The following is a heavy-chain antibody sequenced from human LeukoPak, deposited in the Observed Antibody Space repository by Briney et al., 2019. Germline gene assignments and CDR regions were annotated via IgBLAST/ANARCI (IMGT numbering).Heavy chain of an antibody. CDR3: ARETPYTIFGVVTLGMDV. J-gene: IGHJ6*04. V-gene: IGHV4-4*07. Sequence: MTSEALSLTCTVPGGSISSYYWSWIRQPAGKGLEWIGRIYTSGSTNYNPSLKSRVTISVDKSKNQFSLKLSSVTAADTAVYYCARETPYTIFGVVTLGMDVWGKGTTVTVSS. CDR2: IYTSGST. D-gene: IGHD3-3*01. CDR1: GGSISSYY.